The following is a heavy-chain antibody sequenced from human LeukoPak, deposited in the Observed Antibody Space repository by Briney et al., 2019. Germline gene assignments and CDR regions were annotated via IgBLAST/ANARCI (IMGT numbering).Heavy chain of an antibody. CDR1: GYTFTGYY. D-gene: IGHD6-13*01. V-gene: IGHV1-2*02. J-gene: IGHJ4*02. CDR3: ARDGPLTVAAQGC. CDR2: INPNSGGT. Sequence: ASVKVSCKASGYTFTGYYMHWVRQAPGQGLEWMGWINPNSGGTNYAQKLQGRVTMTTDTSTSTAYMELRSLRSDDTAVYYCARDGPLTVAAQGCWGQGTLVTVSS.